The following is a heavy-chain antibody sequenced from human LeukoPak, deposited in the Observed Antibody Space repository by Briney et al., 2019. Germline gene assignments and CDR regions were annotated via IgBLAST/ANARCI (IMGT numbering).Heavy chain of an antibody. Sequence: PSETLSLTCTVSGGSINSYYWSWIRQPPGKGLEWIGYIYYSGSTNYNPSLKSRVTISVDTSKNQFSLKLSSVTAADTAVYYCARHLIRSHYAGKTAPFDYWGQGTLVTVSS. D-gene: IGHD4-23*01. CDR2: IYYSGST. J-gene: IGHJ4*02. V-gene: IGHV4-59*08. CDR3: ARHLIRSHYAGKTAPFDY. CDR1: GGSINSYY.